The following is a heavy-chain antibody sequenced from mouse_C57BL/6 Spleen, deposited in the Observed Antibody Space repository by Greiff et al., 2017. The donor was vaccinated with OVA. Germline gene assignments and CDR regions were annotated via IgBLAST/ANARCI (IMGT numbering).Heavy chain of an antibody. CDR3: ASDSSGYVGSY. D-gene: IGHD3-2*02. J-gene: IGHJ2*01. V-gene: IGHV1-59*01. CDR1: GYTFTSYW. Sequence: LQQPGAELVRPGTSVKLSCKASGYTFTSYWMHWVKQRPGQGLEWIGVIDPSDSYTNYNQKFKGKATLTVDTSSSTAYMQLSSLTSEDSAVYYCASDSSGYVGSYWGQGTTLTVSS. CDR2: IDPSDSYT.